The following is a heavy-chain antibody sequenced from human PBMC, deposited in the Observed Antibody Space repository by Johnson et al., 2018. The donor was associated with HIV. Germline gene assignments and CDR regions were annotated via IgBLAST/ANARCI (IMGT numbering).Heavy chain of an antibody. V-gene: IGHV3-30*18. D-gene: IGHD6-13*01. CDR2: ISHDGSHK. J-gene: IGHJ3*01. CDR3: AKDYHTSSRDAFDF. Sequence: QEKLVESGGGLVQPGGSLRLSCAASGFTFSSMHWDRQAPGKGLEWVAVISHDGSHKYYADSVKGRFTISRDNSKNTLYLQMNSLRAEDTAIYYCAKDYHTSSRDAFDFWGQGTMVTVSS. CDR1: GFTFSS.